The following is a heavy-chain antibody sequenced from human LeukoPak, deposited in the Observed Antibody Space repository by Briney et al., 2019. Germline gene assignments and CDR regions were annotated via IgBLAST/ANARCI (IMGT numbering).Heavy chain of an antibody. CDR2: IWYDGSNK. CDR3: ARGGYYYGSGAPFDY. CDR1: GFTFSSYG. J-gene: IGHJ4*02. D-gene: IGHD3-10*01. Sequence: PGGSLRLSCAASGFTFSSYGMHWVRQAPGKGLEWVAVIWYDGSNKYYADSVKGRFTISRGNSKNTLYLQMNSLRAEDTAVYYCARGGYYYGSGAPFDYWGQGTLVTVSS. V-gene: IGHV3-33*01.